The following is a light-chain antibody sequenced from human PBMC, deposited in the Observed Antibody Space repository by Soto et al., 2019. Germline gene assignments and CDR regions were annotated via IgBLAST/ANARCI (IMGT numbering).Light chain of an antibody. CDR2: KAS. J-gene: IGKJ1*01. Sequence: DIQMTQSPSTLSASVGDRVTITCRASQSISNDLAWYQQRPGKAPKLLIYKASTLESGVPSRFSGSGSETEFTLTISSLQPDDFATYYCQQYNGFWTFGQGTKVDIK. CDR1: QSISND. CDR3: QQYNGFWT. V-gene: IGKV1-5*03.